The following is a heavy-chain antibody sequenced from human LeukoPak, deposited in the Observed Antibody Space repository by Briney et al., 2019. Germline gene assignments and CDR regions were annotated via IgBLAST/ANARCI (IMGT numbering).Heavy chain of an antibody. Sequence: GGSLRLSCAASGFTFSNHAMNRVRQAPGKGLEWLSIISGSGTVTYYADSVKGRFTISRDNSKNTLYLQMNSLRAEDTAVYYCAKTSVGGGRIIGSGYFDNWGQGTLVTVSS. D-gene: IGHD2-15*01. CDR2: ISGSGTVT. J-gene: IGHJ4*02. CDR3: AKTSVGGGRIIGSGYFDN. V-gene: IGHV3-23*01. CDR1: GFTFSNHA.